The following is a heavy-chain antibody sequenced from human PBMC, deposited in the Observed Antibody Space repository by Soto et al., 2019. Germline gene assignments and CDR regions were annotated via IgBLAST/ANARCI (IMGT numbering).Heavy chain of an antibody. D-gene: IGHD3-22*01. CDR2: INPGNGNT. CDR1: GYTFTSYG. Sequence: SVKVSCKASGYTFTSYGRNWVRQAPGRGLEWMGWINPGNGNTKYSHKFQGRVMMEGDTSASTAYMELSRLRSEATAVCYCAGGGYFDCSNYLAYWGLGTLVTVSS. J-gene: IGHJ4*02. CDR3: AGGGYFDCSNYLAY. V-gene: IGHV1-3*01.